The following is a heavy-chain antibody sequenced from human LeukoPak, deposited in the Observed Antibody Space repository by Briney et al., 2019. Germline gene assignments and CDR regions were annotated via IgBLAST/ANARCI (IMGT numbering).Heavy chain of an antibody. CDR3: AKGGWVTIAGMDC. D-gene: IGHD6-13*01. Sequence: GASVKVSCKASGYTFTNYTINWVRLAPGQGLEWMGYINTKTGNPTYAQGFTGRFVFSLDTSVSTAYLQISSLKPGDTAVYYCAKGGWVTIAGMDCWGQGTLVTVSS. V-gene: IGHV7-4-1*02. CDR2: INTKTGNP. J-gene: IGHJ4*02. CDR1: GYTFTNYT.